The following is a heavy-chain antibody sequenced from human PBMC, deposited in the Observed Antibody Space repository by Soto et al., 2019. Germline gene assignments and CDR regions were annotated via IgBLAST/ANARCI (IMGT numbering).Heavy chain of an antibody. Sequence: SETLSVTCTVAGGTLSSYDWSWIRQTPGKGLEWIGYIYYSGSTNYNPSLKSRVTISVDTSKNQFSLRLSSVTAADTAVYYCARSPGYYFDYWGQGTLVTVSS. CDR2: IYYSGST. CDR1: GGTLSSYD. J-gene: IGHJ4*02. CDR3: ARSPGYYFDY. V-gene: IGHV4-59*01.